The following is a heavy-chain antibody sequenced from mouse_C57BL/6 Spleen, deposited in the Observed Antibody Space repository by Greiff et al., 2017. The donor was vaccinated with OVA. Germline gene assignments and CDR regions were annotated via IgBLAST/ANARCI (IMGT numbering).Heavy chain of an antibody. Sequence: VQLVESGAELVKPGASVKISCKASGYAFSSYWMNWVKQRPGQGLEWIGQIYPGDGDTNYNGKFKGKATLTADKSSSTAYMQLSSLTSEDSAVYFCASKNWDVGWFAYWGQGTLVTVSA. J-gene: IGHJ3*01. CDR2: IYPGDGDT. CDR3: ASKNWDVGWFAY. D-gene: IGHD4-1*01. CDR1: GYAFSSYW. V-gene: IGHV1-80*01.